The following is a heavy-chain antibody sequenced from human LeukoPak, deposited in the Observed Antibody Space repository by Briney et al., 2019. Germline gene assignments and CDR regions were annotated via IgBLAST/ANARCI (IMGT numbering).Heavy chain of an antibody. J-gene: IGHJ4*02. D-gene: IGHD5-18*01. V-gene: IGHV3-33*01. CDR3: ARDSEGIQLHLDY. CDR2: IWYDGSNK. Sequence: PGGSLRLSCAASGFTFSSYGMHWVRQAPGKGLEWVAVIWYDGSNKYYADSVKGRFTISRDNSKNTLYLQMNSLRAEDTAVYYCARDSEGIQLHLDYWGQGTPVTVSS. CDR1: GFTFSSYG.